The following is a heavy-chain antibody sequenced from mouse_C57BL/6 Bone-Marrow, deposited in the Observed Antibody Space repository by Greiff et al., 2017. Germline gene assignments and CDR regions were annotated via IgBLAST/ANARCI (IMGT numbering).Heavy chain of an antibody. CDR2: IDPENGDT. CDR3: TTGWLPHYYAMDY. D-gene: IGHD2-3*01. Sequence: VQLQQSGAELVRPGASVKLSCTASGFNIKDDYMHWVKQRPEQGLEWIGWIDPENGDTEYASKFQGKATITADTSSNTAYLQLSSLTSEDTAVYYCTTGWLPHYYAMDYWGQGTSVTVSS. CDR1: GFNIKDDY. V-gene: IGHV14-4*01. J-gene: IGHJ4*01.